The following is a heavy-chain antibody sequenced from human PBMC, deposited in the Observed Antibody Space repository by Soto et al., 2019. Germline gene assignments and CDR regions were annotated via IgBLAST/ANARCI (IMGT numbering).Heavy chain of an antibody. CDR1: GFTFTNYA. CDR2: ISNDGNTR. CDR3: AASRTSASGSPIAY. Sequence: QVQLVESGGGVGQPGRSLRLSCAASGFTFTNYAMHWVRQAPGKGLEWVAVISNDGNTRYYAESVKGRFSISRDNLNNTLYVQVNTLKNDDPAVYYCAASRTSASGSPIAYWRQGTLVTVSS. J-gene: IGHJ4*02. D-gene: IGHD5-12*01. V-gene: IGHV3-30*04.